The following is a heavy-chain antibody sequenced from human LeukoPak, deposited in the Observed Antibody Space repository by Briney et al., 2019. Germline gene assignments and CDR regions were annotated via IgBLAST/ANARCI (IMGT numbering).Heavy chain of an antibody. V-gene: IGHV3-15*01. J-gene: IGHJ1*01. CDR1: GFTFSKVL. CDR2: IKSKTDGGTI. CDR3: TTDLSELDDSGYYAKYFHH. Sequence: GGSLRLSCAASGFTFSKVLMSWVRQAPGKGLEWVGRIKSKTDGGTIDYAAPVKGRFTISRDDSKDTLFLQMNSLKTEDTAVYYCTTDLSELDDSGYYAKYFHHWGQGTLVSVSS. D-gene: IGHD3-22*01.